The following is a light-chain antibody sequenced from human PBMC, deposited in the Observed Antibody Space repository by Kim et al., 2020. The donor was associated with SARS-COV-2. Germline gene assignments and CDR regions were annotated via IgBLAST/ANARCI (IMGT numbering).Light chain of an antibody. J-gene: IGKJ1*01. Sequence: ASVGDRVTITCRASRSISGLLAWYQQKPGKAPKLLIDEASTLKTGVPSRFSGSGSGTEFTLTISSLQADDFATYYCQQYRSYVWTFGQGTKVEIK. V-gene: IGKV1-5*03. CDR2: EAS. CDR1: RSISGL. CDR3: QQYRSYVWT.